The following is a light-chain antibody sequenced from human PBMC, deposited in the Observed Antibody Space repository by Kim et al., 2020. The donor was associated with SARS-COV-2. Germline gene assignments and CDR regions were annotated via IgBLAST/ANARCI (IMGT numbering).Light chain of an antibody. V-gene: IGKV3-11*01. CDR3: QQRSNWPPT. Sequence: SLSPGERATLACRASQSVSSYIAWYQQKPGQAPRLLIDDASNRATGIQARFRGSGSGTDFTLTISSLEPEDFAVYYCQQRSNWPPTFGQGTKLEI. CDR2: DAS. J-gene: IGKJ2*01. CDR1: QSVSSY.